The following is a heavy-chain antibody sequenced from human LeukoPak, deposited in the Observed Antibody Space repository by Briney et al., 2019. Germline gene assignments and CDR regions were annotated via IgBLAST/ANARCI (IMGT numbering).Heavy chain of an antibody. CDR1: GGTFNRHT. D-gene: IGHD1-14*01. CDR2: ITPMFGTS. CDR3: ARDSSEFRSLLFH. J-gene: IGHJ1*01. Sequence: ASVKVCCKASGGTFNRHTIRWVRQSPGQGLEWMGGITPMFGTSNYAQKFRGRVTITADESTSTAYVELSSLRSEDTAVYYCARDSSEFRSLLFHWGQGTLVTVSS. V-gene: IGHV1-69*13.